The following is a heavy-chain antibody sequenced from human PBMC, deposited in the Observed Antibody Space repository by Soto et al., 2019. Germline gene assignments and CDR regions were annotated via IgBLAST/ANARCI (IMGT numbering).Heavy chain of an antibody. Sequence: PSETLSLTCTVSGGFISSDYWSWIRQPPGKGLEWIGYIYYSGSTNYNPSLKSRVTISVDTSKNQFSLKLSSVTAADTAVYYCACRYGGTIDYWGQGTLVSVSS. J-gene: IGHJ4*02. CDR2: IYYSGST. V-gene: IGHV4-59*08. D-gene: IGHD4-17*01. CDR1: GGFISSDY. CDR3: ACRYGGTIDY.